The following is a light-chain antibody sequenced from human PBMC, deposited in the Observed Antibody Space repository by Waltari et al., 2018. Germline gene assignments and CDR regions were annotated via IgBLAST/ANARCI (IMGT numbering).Light chain of an antibody. Sequence: QSALPQPPSASGSPGQSVPIPCTGTRSNIGIYHHVPWYQHHPGKAPKLIISQVNERPSGVPDRFSGSKSGNTASLTVSGLQPEDEADYYCNSYAGSNTFVFGTGTRVSVL. CDR1: RSNIGIYHH. CDR2: QVN. CDR3: NSYAGSNTFV. V-gene: IGLV2-8*01. J-gene: IGLJ1*01.